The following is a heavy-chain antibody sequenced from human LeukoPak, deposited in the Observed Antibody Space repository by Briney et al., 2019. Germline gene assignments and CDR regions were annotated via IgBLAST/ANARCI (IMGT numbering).Heavy chain of an antibody. CDR2: ILYDGSNK. D-gene: IGHD6-19*01. CDR3: ARYGNGEWLAHYSFEV. V-gene: IGHV3-30*03. J-gene: IGHJ3*01. Sequence: TGGSLRLSCAASGFTFSSYGMHWVRQAPGKGLEWVAVILYDGSNKYYADSVKGRFTISRDNSKNTLYLQMNSLRAEDTAVYYCARYGNGEWLAHYSFEVWGQGTMVTVSS. CDR1: GFTFSSYG.